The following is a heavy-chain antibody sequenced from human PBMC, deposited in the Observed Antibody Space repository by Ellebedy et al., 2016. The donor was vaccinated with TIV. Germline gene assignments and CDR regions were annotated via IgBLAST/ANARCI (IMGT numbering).Heavy chain of an antibody. CDR3: SRLVSDCSSGGCYNWFDP. V-gene: IGHV5-51*01. CDR1: GYSFTTSW. J-gene: IGHJ5*02. Sequence: GGSLRLSCKASGYSFTTSWIGWVRQMPGKGLEWMGIIYPADSDTTYSPSFQGQVTISADKSITTSYLQWNSLKASDTAMYYCSRLVSDCSSGGCYNWFDPWGQGTRVTVSS. CDR2: IYPADSDT. D-gene: IGHD2-15*01.